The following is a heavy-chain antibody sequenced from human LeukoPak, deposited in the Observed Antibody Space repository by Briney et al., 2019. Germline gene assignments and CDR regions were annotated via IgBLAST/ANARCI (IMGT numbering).Heavy chain of an antibody. J-gene: IGHJ3*02. D-gene: IGHD1-26*01. CDR2: IYTSGST. V-gene: IGHV4-61*02. CDR1: GGSISSGSYY. CDR3: ARLPRSVVGAFDI. Sequence: SESLSLTCTVYGGSISSGSYYWSWIRQPAGKGLERIGRIYTSGSTNYNPSLKSRVTISVDTSKNQFSLKLSSVTAADTAVYYCARLPRSVVGAFDIWGQGTMVTVSS.